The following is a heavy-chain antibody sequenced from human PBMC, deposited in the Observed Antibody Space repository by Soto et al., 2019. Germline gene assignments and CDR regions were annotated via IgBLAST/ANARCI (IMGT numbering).Heavy chain of an antibody. Sequence: PGGSLKISCKTSGFAFSNYWVGWVRQMPGKGFEWMGITYPSDSDTRYSPSFPGQVTISADKSISTAYLQWSSLKASDTAMYYCARGRATGDSYFEFWGQGTLVTVSS. J-gene: IGHJ4*02. CDR3: ARGRATGDSYFEF. V-gene: IGHV5-51*01. CDR2: TYPSDSDT. D-gene: IGHD4-17*01. CDR1: GFAFSNYW.